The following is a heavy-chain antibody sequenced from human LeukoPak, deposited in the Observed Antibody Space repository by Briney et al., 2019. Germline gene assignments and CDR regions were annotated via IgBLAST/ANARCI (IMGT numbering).Heavy chain of an antibody. CDR3: AREADRWFDP. J-gene: IGHJ5*02. CDR2: INPNSGGT. V-gene: IGHV1-2*02. Sequence: GASVKVSCKASGYTFTVYFLHWGRQAPGQGLEWMGWINPNSGGTNYAQKFQGRVTMTRDTTISTAYMELSRLRSDDTAVYYCAREADRWFDPWGQGTLVTVSS. CDR1: GYTFTVYF.